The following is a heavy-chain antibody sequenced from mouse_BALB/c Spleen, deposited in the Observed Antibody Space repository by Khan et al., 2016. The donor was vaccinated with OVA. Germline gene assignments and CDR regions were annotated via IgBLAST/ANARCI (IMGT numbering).Heavy chain of an antibody. CDR1: GFTFSVYN. D-gene: IGHD4-1*01. CDR2: ISSDGTYT. J-gene: IGHJ3*01. Sequence: DVHLVESGGDLVKPGGSLKLSCAASGFTFSVYNMSWVRQTPDKRLEWVATISSDGTYTYYPDSVKGRFTISRDNAKNTLFLQMISLKSEDTAMYYCASHLTGSFAYWGQGTLVTVSA. CDR3: ASHLTGSFAY. V-gene: IGHV5-6*01.